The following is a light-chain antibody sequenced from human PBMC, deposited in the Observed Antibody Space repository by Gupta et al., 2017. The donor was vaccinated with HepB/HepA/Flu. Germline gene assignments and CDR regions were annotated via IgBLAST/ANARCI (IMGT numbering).Light chain of an antibody. Sequence: QPLLTQPPSVSGAPGPRVSISCTARNSNLGAGYNVHWYQQLPGTAPKLLIYHDNNRPSGVPDRCSGARSGTTAALAISGLQTEEEADYYCQSYDRNWSAWVFGGGTKLTVL. CDR1: NSNLGAGYN. V-gene: IGLV1-40*01. CDR3: QSYDRNWSAWV. CDR2: HDN. J-gene: IGLJ3*02.